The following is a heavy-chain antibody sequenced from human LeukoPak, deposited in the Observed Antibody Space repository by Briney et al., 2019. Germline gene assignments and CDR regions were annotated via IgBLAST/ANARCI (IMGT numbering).Heavy chain of an antibody. D-gene: IGHD1-26*01. CDR1: GFTFSSYW. V-gene: IGHV3-7*01. CDR2: IKQDGSEK. Sequence: GGSLRLSCAASGFTFSSYWMSWVRQAPGKGLEWVANIKQDGSEKYYVDSVKGRFTISRDNAKNSLYLQMNSLRVEDTAVYYCARAWWELSADYWGQGTLVTVSS. CDR3: ARAWWELSADY. J-gene: IGHJ4*02.